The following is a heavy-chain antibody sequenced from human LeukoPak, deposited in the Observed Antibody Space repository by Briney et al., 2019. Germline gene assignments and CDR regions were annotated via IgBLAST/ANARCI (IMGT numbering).Heavy chain of an antibody. V-gene: IGHV4-39*07. J-gene: IGHJ4*02. D-gene: IGHD6-25*01. CDR1: GGSISSSSYY. Sequence: SETLSLTCTVSGGSISSSSYYWGWIRQPPGKGLEWIASIYSGGTTYYNPSLKSRVTILLDTSKNQFSLKLRSVTAADTAVYYCASGSPAADYWGQGTLVTVSS. CDR3: ASGSPAADY. CDR2: IYSGGTT.